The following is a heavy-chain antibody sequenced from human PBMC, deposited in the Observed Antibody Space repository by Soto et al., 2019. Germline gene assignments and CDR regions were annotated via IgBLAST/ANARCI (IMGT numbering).Heavy chain of an antibody. CDR3: AREGWPLLQTGMVV. CDR1: GFTFRSYS. Sequence: EVQLVESGGGLKQPGGSLRLYCAASGFTFRSYSMNWVRQAPGKVLEWVSYISSSNRTINYSDSVKGRFIISRDNAKNSLYLQMNSLGDEDTAVYYCAREGWPLLQTGMVVWGQGTTVTVSS. J-gene: IGHJ6*02. V-gene: IGHV3-48*02. D-gene: IGHD2-15*01. CDR2: ISSSNRTI.